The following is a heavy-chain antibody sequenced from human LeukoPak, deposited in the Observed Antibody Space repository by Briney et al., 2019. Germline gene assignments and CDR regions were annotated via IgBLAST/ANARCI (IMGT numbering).Heavy chain of an antibody. V-gene: IGHV3-9*01. CDR2: ISWNSGSI. CDR3: AKDYGSGSFSNYYFDY. J-gene: IGHJ4*02. CDR1: GFTFDDYA. Sequence: GRSLRLSCAASGFTFDDYAMHWVRQAPGKGLEWVSGISWNSGSIGYADSVKGRFTISRDNAKNSLYLQMNSLRAEDTALYYCAKDYGSGSFSNYYFDYWGQGTLVTVSS. D-gene: IGHD3-10*01.